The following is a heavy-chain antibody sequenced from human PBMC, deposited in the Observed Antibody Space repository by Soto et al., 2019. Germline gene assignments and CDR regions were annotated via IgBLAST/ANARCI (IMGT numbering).Heavy chain of an antibody. CDR1: GFTFSSYS. V-gene: IGHV3-21*01. D-gene: IGHD6-19*01. Sequence: VGSLRLSCAASGFTFSSYSMNWVRQAPGKGLEWVSSISSSSSYIYYADSVKGRFTISRDNAKNSLYLQMNSLRAEDTAVYYCARKGSLYSSGWLFDYWGQGTLVTVSS. J-gene: IGHJ4*02. CDR2: ISSSSSYI. CDR3: ARKGSLYSSGWLFDY.